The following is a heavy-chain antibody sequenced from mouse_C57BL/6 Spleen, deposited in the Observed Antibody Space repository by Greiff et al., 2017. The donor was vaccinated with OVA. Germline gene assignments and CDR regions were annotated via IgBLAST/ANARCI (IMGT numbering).Heavy chain of an antibody. CDR3: TRSGYYGSSYVEDY. D-gene: IGHD1-1*01. CDR2: IDPETGGT. V-gene: IGHV1-15*01. Sequence: QVQLKQSGAELVRPGASVTLSCKASGYTFTDYEMHWVKQTPVHGLEWIGAIDPETGGTAYNQKFKGKAILTADKSSSTAYMELRSLTSEDSAVYYCTRSGYYGSSYVEDYWGQGTTLTVSS. CDR1: GYTFTDYE. J-gene: IGHJ2*01.